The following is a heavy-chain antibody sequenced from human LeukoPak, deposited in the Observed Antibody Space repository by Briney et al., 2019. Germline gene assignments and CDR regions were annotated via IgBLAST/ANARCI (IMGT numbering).Heavy chain of an antibody. Sequence: ASVKVSCKASGYIFTNYAISWVRQAPGHGLEWMGWISAYYGNTNYAQKLQGRVTMTTDTSTSTAYMDLRTLRSDDTAVYYCARDPTPDIVVVPWGQGTLVTVSS. D-gene: IGHD2-2*01. V-gene: IGHV1-18*01. J-gene: IGHJ5*02. CDR1: GYIFTNYA. CDR2: ISAYYGNT. CDR3: ARDPTPDIVVVP.